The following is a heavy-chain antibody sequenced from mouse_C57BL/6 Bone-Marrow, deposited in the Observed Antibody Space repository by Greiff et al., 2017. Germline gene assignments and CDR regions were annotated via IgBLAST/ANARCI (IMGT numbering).Heavy chain of an antibody. D-gene: IGHD1-1*01. V-gene: IGHV5-4*03. J-gene: IGHJ3*01. Sequence: EVKLMESGGGLVKPGGSLKLSCAASGFTFSSYAMSWVRQTPEKRLEWVATISDGGSYTYYPDNVKGRFTISRDNAKNNLYLQMSHLKSDDTAMYYCARGHYYGSSFFAYWGQGTLVTVSA. CDR2: ISDGGSYT. CDR1: GFTFSSYA. CDR3: ARGHYYGSSFFAY.